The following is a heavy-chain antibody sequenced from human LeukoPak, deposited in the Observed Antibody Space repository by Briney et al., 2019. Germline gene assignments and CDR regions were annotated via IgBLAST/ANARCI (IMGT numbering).Heavy chain of an antibody. CDR2: IYYSGST. J-gene: IGHJ4*02. CDR3: ARLYSSGPFDY. D-gene: IGHD6-19*01. Sequence: SETLSLTCNVSGGSISSGGYYWSWIRQHPGKGLEWIGSIYYSGSTYYNPSLKSRVTISVDTSKNQFSLKLSSVTAADTAVYYCARLYSSGPFDYWGQGTLVTVSS. V-gene: IGHV4-39*01. CDR1: GGSISSGGYY.